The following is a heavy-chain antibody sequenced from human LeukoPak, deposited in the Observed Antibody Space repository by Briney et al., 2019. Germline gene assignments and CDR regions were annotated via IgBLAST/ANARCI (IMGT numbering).Heavy chain of an antibody. J-gene: IGHJ3*02. CDR1: GYTFTSYD. V-gene: IGHV1-18*01. CDR2: ISAYNGNT. Sequence: GASVKVSCKASGYTFTSYDINWVRQAPGQGLEWMGWISAYNGNTNYAQKLQGRVAMTTDTFTSTAYMELRSLRSDDTAVYYCARAYYYDSSGYAFDIWGQGTMVTVSS. CDR3: ARAYYYDSSGYAFDI. D-gene: IGHD3-22*01.